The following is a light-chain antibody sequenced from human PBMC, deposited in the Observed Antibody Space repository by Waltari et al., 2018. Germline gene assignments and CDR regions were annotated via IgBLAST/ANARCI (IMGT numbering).Light chain of an antibody. Sequence: DIQMTQSPSSLSAAVGDKVTTTCRASTGISSWVAWYHQKPGKAPKLLIDKSSSLQSGVPSRFSGSGSGKDFTLTISSLQSEDIATYYCQPYNSAPYSFGQGTKIAIK. CDR1: TGISSW. V-gene: IGKV1-12*01. CDR3: QPYNSAPYS. CDR2: KSS. J-gene: IGKJ2*03.